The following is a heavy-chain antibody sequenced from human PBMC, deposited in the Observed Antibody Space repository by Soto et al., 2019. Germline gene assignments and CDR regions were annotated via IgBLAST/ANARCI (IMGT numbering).Heavy chain of an antibody. CDR1: GASISSGDYY. V-gene: IGHV4-30-4*01. CDR3: VRALGSRFMEWPRFDP. Sequence: QVQLQESGPGLVKPSQTLSLTCTVSGASISSGDYYWSWIRQPPGKGLEWIASISYRGTTYYNPSLKSRVTMSVDTSKNQFSLKLNSVNAADTAVYYCVRALGSRFMEWPRFDPWGQGTLVTVSS. D-gene: IGHD3-3*01. J-gene: IGHJ5*02. CDR2: ISYRGTT.